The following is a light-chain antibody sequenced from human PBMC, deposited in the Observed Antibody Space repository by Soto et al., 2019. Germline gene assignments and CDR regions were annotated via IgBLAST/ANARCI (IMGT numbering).Light chain of an antibody. CDR2: GAS. J-gene: IGKJ1*01. Sequence: EIVMTQSPATLSVSPGERATLSCRASQSVSSNLAWYQQKPGQAPRLLIYGASTRATGIPARFSGSESGTEFILTISSLQSEDFAVYYCQQYNNWPTWTFGQGTKVEIK. CDR1: QSVSSN. CDR3: QQYNNWPTWT. V-gene: IGKV3-15*01.